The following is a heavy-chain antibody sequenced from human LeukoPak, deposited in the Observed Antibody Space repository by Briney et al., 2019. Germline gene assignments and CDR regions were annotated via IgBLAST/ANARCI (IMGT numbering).Heavy chain of an antibody. J-gene: IGHJ4*02. CDR2: IKHDGGDK. Sequence: GGSLRLSCAASGFTFSNYWMSWVRQAPGKVWEWVANIKHDGGDKHYVDSVKGRFTIARDSAKNSLNLQMNSLRAEDTAVYYCARGGNYDILTGYIFDYWGQGTLVTVSS. D-gene: IGHD3-9*01. CDR1: GFTFSNYW. V-gene: IGHV3-7*03. CDR3: ARGGNYDILTGYIFDY.